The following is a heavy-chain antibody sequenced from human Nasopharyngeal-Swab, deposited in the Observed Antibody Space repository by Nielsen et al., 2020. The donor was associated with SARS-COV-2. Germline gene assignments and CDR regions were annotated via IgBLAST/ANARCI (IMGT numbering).Heavy chain of an antibody. V-gene: IGHV4-39*07. J-gene: IGHJ6*02. Sequence: SETLSLTCTVSGGSLSSSSYYWGWIRQPPGKGLEWIGSIYYSGSTYYNPSLQSRVTISVDTSKNQFSLKLSSVTAADTAVYYCVGSSWYGDYYYYYGMDVWGQGTTVTVSS. CDR1: GGSLSSSSYY. CDR3: VGSSWYGDYYYYYGMDV. D-gene: IGHD6-13*01. CDR2: IYYSGST.